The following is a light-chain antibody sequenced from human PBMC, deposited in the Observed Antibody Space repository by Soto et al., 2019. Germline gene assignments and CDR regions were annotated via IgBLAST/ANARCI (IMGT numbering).Light chain of an antibody. CDR1: QSISSW. J-gene: IGKJ1*01. V-gene: IGKV1-5*01. CDR2: DAS. CDR3: QQTYSGPWT. Sequence: DIQMTQSPSTLSASVVDRVTITCRASQSISSWLAWYQQKPGKAPKLLIYDASSLESGVPSRFSGSESGTEFTLTISSLQPEDFATYYCQQTYSGPWTFGQGTKVDIK.